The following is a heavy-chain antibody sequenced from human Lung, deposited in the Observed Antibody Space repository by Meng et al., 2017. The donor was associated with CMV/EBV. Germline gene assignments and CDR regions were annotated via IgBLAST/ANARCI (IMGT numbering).Heavy chain of an antibody. CDR3: ARLMLEVNRYYYGMEI. V-gene: IGHV3-7*01. Sequence: GESLKISCVAPGFTFSSFWVAWVRQAPGKGLEWVGNIKQDESEIQYVGSVKGRFTITGDNAKNSLFLQMNSLRAEDTAVYYCARLMLEVNRYYYGMEIWGEGTPVXVSS. CDR2: IKQDESEI. J-gene: IGHJ6*04. CDR1: GFTFSSFW. D-gene: IGHD1-1*01.